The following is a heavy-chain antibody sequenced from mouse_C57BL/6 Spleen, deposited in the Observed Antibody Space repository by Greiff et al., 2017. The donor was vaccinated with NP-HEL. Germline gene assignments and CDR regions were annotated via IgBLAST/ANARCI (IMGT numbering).Heavy chain of an antibody. J-gene: IGHJ2*01. CDR3: ARFTTVGYFDY. CDR2: IYPGDGDT. Sequence: VKLMESGPELVKPGASVKISCKASGYAFSSSWMNWVKQRPGKGLEWIGRIYPGDGDTNYNGKFKGKATLTADKSSSTAYMQLSSLTSEDSAVYFCARFTTVGYFDYWGQGTTLTVSS. V-gene: IGHV1-82*01. D-gene: IGHD1-1*01. CDR1: GYAFSSSW.